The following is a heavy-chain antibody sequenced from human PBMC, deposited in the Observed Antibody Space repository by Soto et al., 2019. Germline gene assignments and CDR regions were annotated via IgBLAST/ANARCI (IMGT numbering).Heavy chain of an antibody. D-gene: IGHD6-13*01. V-gene: IGHV1-24*01. CDR2: FDPEDGET. CDR1: GYTLTELS. J-gene: IGHJ4*02. Sequence: QVQLVQSGAEVKKPGASVKVSCKVSGYTLTELSMHWVRQAPGKGLEWMGGFDPEDGETIYAQKFQGRVTMTEDTSTDTAYMELSSLRSEDTAVYYCATKEGRSRGSSWLNFDYWGQGNLVTVSS. CDR3: ATKEGRSRGSSWLNFDY.